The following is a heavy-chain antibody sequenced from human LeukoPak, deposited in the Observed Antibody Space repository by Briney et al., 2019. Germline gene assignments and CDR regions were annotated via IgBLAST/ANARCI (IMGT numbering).Heavy chain of an antibody. D-gene: IGHD6-19*01. CDR1: GFTFSSYA. CDR2: ISGSGDST. J-gene: IGHJ4*02. Sequence: PGGSLRLSCAASGFTFSSYAMSWVRQAPWKGLQWVSSISGSGDSTYYADSVKGRFTISRDNSNNTLYLQMNSLRAEDTAVYYCAILIAVAGPATFYWGQGTLVTVSS. V-gene: IGHV3-23*01. CDR3: AILIAVAGPATFY.